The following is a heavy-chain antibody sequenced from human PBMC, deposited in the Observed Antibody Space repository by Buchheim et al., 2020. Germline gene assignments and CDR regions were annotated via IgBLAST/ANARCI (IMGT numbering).Heavy chain of an antibody. V-gene: IGHV3-7*01. Sequence: EVQLVESGGGLVQPGGSLRLSCAASGFTFSSYWMSWVRQAPGKGLEWVANIKQDGSEKYYLYSVKGRFTISRDNAKNSLYLQMNSLRAEDTAVYYCARVRYCGGDCYSLPDFDYWGQGTL. J-gene: IGHJ4*02. CDR2: IKQDGSEK. CDR1: GFTFSSYW. D-gene: IGHD2-21*02. CDR3: ARVRYCGGDCYSLPDFDY.